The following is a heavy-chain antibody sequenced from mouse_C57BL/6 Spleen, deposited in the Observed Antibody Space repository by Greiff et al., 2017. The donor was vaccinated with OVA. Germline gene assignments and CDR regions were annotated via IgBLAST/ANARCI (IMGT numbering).Heavy chain of an antibody. V-gene: IGHV5-16*01. CDR3: ARDRPYFDY. J-gene: IGHJ2*01. Sequence: EVQLQESEGGLVQPGSSMKLSCTASGFTFSDYYMAWVRQVPEKGLEWVANINYDGSSTYYLDSLKSRFIISRDNAKNILYLQMSSLKSEDTATYYCARDRPYFDYWGQGTTLTVSS. CDR1: GFTFSDYY. CDR2: INYDGSST.